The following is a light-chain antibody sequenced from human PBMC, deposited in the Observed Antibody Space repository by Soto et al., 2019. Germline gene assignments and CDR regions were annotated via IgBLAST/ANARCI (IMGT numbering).Light chain of an antibody. Sequence: QSAVTQSPCASGSPGQSVTISCTGTSSDIGGYNSVSWYQQHPGKAPKVMIYDVTKRPSGVPDRFSGSKSGNTASLTVSALQAEDEADYYCSSYTDRKNLVFGTGTKVTVL. CDR1: SSDIGGYNS. V-gene: IGLV2-8*01. CDR3: SSYTDRKNLV. CDR2: DVT. J-gene: IGLJ1*01.